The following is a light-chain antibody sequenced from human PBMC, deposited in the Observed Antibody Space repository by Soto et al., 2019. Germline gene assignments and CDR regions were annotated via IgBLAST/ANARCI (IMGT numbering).Light chain of an antibody. J-gene: IGKJ4*01. Sequence: IPLTQSPSSLSASVGDSVTITCRASQDISSHLAWYQQKTGKAPKVLNYAASTLESGIPSRFSGSGYGTDFSLAISSLQAEDFATYYCQQVKSFLPLTFGGGTKVEIK. CDR2: AAS. V-gene: IGKV1-9*01. CDR1: QDISSH. CDR3: QQVKSFLPLT.